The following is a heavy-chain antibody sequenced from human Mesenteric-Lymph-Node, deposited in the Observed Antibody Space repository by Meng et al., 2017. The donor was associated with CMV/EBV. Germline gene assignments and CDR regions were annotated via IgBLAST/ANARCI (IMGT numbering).Heavy chain of an antibody. V-gene: IGHV1-69*02. D-gene: IGHD6-13*01. CDR3: AGGIAAAGSRWFDP. J-gene: IGHJ5*02. Sequence: QVKLVQSGAEVKKPGSSVKVSCKASGSTFSSYTISWVRQAPGQGLEWMGRIIPNLGIANYAQKFQGRVTITADKATSTAYMELSSLRSEDTAVYYCAGGIAAAGSRWFDPWGQGTLVTVSS. CDR1: GSTFSSYT. CDR2: IIPNLGIA.